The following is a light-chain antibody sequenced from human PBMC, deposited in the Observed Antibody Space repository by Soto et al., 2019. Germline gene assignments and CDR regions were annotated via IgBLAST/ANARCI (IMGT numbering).Light chain of an antibody. CDR1: RSVRANS. CDR2: DAS. Sequence: DIVLTQSPGTLSLSPGEGATLSCRASRSVRANSVAWYQQKPGQAPRVLIYDASSGATGIPDRFSGSGSGTDFTLAISRLEPEDFAVYYCLQYGTPPYSFGQGTKVEIK. J-gene: IGKJ2*03. V-gene: IGKV3-20*01. CDR3: LQYGTPPYS.